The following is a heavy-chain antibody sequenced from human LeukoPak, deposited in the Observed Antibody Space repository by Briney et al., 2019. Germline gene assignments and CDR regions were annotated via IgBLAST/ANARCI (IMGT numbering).Heavy chain of an antibody. Sequence: GGSLRLSCAVSGFTFSSYWMNWARQAPGKGLEWVASINHNGNVNYYVDSVKGRFTISRDNAKNSLYLQMSNLRAEDTAVYFCARGGGFDVWGQGAKVTGPS. CDR1: GFTFSSYW. D-gene: IGHD2-15*01. CDR2: INHNGNVN. J-gene: IGHJ6*02. CDR3: ARGGGFDV. V-gene: IGHV3-7*03.